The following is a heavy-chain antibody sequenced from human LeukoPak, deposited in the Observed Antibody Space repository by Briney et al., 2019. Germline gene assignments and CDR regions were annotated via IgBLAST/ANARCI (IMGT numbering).Heavy chain of an antibody. Sequence: SETLSLTCAVSGGSISSGGYSWSWIRQPPGKGLEWIGYIYHSGSTYYNPSLKSRVTISVDRSKNQFSLKLSSVTAADTAVYYCARGRSSGWSHWYFDLWGRGTLVTVSS. CDR1: GGSISSGGYS. CDR2: IYHSGST. D-gene: IGHD6-19*01. CDR3: ARGRSSGWSHWYFDL. J-gene: IGHJ2*01. V-gene: IGHV4-30-2*01.